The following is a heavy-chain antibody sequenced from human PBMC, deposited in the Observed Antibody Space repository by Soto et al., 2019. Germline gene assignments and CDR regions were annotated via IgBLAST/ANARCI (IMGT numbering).Heavy chain of an antibody. V-gene: IGHV1-2*04. CDR3: AREGIRDIVVVVAATLGGMDV. Sequence: ASVKVSCKASGYTFTGYYMHWVRQAPGQGLEWMGWINPNSGGTNYAQKFQGWVTMTRDTSISTAYMELSSLRSEDTAVYYCAREGIRDIVVVVAATLGGMDVWGQGTTVTVSS. CDR1: GYTFTGYY. D-gene: IGHD2-15*01. J-gene: IGHJ6*02. CDR2: INPNSGGT.